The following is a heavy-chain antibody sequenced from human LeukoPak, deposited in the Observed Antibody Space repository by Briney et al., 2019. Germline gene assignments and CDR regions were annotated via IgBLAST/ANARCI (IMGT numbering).Heavy chain of an antibody. CDR2: INHSGST. D-gene: IGHD4-23*01. CDR3: ARGEGAYGGNSVTSFDY. V-gene: IGHV4-34*01. J-gene: IGHJ4*02. CDR1: GGSFSGYY. Sequence: SETLSLTCAVYGGSFSGYYWSWIRQPPGKGLESIGEINHSGSTNYNPSLKSRVTISVDTSKNQFSLKLSSVTAADTAVYYCARGEGAYGGNSVTSFDYWGQGTLVTVSS.